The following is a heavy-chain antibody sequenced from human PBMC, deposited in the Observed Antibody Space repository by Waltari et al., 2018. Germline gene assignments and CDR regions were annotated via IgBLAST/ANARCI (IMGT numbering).Heavy chain of an antibody. CDR3: AREVLTIFGVVITHYGMDV. J-gene: IGHJ6*02. V-gene: IGHV1-8*01. D-gene: IGHD3-3*01. CDR1: GYTFTSYD. Sequence: QVQLVQSGAEVKKPGASVKVSCKASGYTFTSYDINWVRQATGQGLEWMGWMNPNSGNTGYAQKFQGRVTMTRNTSISTAYMELSSLRSEDTAVYYCAREVLTIFGVVITHYGMDVWGQGTTVTVSS. CDR2: MNPNSGNT.